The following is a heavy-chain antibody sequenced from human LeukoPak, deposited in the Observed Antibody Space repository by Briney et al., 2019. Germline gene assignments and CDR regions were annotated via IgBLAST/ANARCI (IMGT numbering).Heavy chain of an antibody. J-gene: IGHJ4*02. CDR1: GFTFSSYS. V-gene: IGHV3-21*01. D-gene: IGHD3-16*02. CDR3: VRGGLYHYSGTSGDY. CDR2: ISSSSSYI. Sequence: GGSLRLSCAASGFTFSSYSMNWVRQAPGKGLEWVSSISSSSSYIYYADSVKGRFTISRDNAKNSLYLQMNSLRAEDTAVYYCVRGGLYHYSGTSGDYWGQGTLVTVSS.